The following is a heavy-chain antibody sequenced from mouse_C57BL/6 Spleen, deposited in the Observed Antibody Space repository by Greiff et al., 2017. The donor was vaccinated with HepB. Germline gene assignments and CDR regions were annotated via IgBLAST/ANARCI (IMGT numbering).Heavy chain of an antibody. CDR3: ARDLGLDY. CDR2: IDPSDSYT. CDR1: GYTFTSYW. V-gene: IGHV1-69*01. J-gene: IGHJ2*01. Sequence: VLLQQPGAELVMPGASVKLSCKASGYTFTSYWMHWVKQRPGQGLEWIGEIDPSDSYTNYNQKFKGKSTLTVDKSSSTAYMQLSSLTSEDSAVYYCARDLGLDYWGQGTTLTVSS.